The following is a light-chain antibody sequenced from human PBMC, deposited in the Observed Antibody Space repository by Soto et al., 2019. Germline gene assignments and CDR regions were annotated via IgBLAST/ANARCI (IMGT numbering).Light chain of an antibody. CDR2: GAS. CDR3: QQYNKWPLFT. CDR1: QSVSSN. Sequence: EIVMTQSPATQSVSPGERATLSCRASQSVSSNLAWYQQRPGQAPRLLIYGASTRATGIPARFSGSGSGTEFTLTISSLQSEDFAVYYCQQYNKWPLFTFGPGTRVDMK. J-gene: IGKJ3*01. V-gene: IGKV3-15*01.